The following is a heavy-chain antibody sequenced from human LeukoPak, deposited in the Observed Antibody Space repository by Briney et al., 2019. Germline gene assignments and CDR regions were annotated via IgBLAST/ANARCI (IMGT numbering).Heavy chain of an antibody. J-gene: IGHJ4*02. D-gene: IGHD2-2*01. CDR2: VYYSGGT. V-gene: IGHV4-30-4*07. Sequence: SQTLSLTCAVSGGSISSGAYSWSWIRQPPREGLEWIGYVYYSGGTYYNPSLKSRLTISADTSKNQFSLTLTSVTAADTAVYYCARDRSVGVLPAPLFDFWGQGTLVTVSS. CDR3: ARDRSVGVLPAPLFDF. CDR1: GGSISSGAYS.